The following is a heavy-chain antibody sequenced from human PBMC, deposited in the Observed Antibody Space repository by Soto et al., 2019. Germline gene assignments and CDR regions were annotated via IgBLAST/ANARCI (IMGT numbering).Heavy chain of an antibody. Sequence: QDHLVESGGGVVQPGTSLRLSCAASGFTFNTYGMHWVRQAPGKGLEWVAVISYDGSDKFYADSVKGRFTISRDNSKNTLYLHMSSPRTEDTAIYYCAKSPNFYCSSPNCYKYYFDYWGQGTLVSVSS. CDR3: AKSPNFYCSSPNCYKYYFDY. CDR1: GFTFNTYG. CDR2: ISYDGSDK. J-gene: IGHJ4*02. V-gene: IGHV3-30*18. D-gene: IGHD2-2*02.